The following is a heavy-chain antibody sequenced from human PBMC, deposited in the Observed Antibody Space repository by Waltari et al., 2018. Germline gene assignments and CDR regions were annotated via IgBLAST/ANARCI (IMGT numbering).Heavy chain of an antibody. V-gene: IGHV3-53*01. CDR3: ARDKGGERRLRSDYFYAMDV. Sequence: EVQLVESGGGLIQPGGSLRLSCAASGFTVSSNYMSWVRQAPGKGLEWVSVIYSGGSTYYADSVKGRFTISRDNAKNSLYLQITGLSSEDTALYYCARDKGGERRLRSDYFYAMDVWGQGTAVIVSS. D-gene: IGHD4-17*01. CDR1: GFTVSSNY. CDR2: IYSGGST. J-gene: IGHJ6*02.